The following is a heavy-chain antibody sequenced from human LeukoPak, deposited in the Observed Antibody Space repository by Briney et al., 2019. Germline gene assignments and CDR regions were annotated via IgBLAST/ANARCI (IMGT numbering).Heavy chain of an antibody. D-gene: IGHD2-21*02. Sequence: SETLSLTCAVYGGSFSGYYWSWIRQPPGKGLEWIGEINHSGSTNYNPSLKSRVTISVDTSKNQFPLKLSSVTAADTAVYYCASGTECGGDCYSLWGQGTLVTVSS. CDR2: INHSGST. CDR3: ASGTECGGDCYSL. V-gene: IGHV4-34*01. CDR1: GGSFSGYY. J-gene: IGHJ4*02.